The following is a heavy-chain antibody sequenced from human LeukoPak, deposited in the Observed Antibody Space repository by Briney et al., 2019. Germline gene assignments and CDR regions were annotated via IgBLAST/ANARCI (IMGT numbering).Heavy chain of an antibody. D-gene: IGHD6-13*01. CDR3: ARGGRTAGDAFDI. V-gene: IGHV1-18*01. J-gene: IGHJ3*02. CDR2: ISAYSGDT. Sequence: ASVKVSCKASGYTFTSYGITCVRQAPGQGPEWMGWISAYSGDTAYAQKLQGRVTMTTDTSTGTVYLELRSLRSDDTAVYYCARGGRTAGDAFDIWGQGTMVTVSS. CDR1: GYTFTSYG.